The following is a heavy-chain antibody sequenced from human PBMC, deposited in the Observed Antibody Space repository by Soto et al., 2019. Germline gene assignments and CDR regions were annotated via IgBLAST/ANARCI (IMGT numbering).Heavy chain of an antibody. D-gene: IGHD3-22*01. Sequence: SETLSLTCIVSGDSIISIDYYWTWIRQRPEKGLEWIGNIYFRGNTYYSPSLESRLTISVDTSKNQFSLKLTSVTAADTAVYYCAREGGSYDSGGYLIRGAFDIWGQGTMVTVSS. CDR1: GDSIISIDYY. V-gene: IGHV4-31*03. J-gene: IGHJ3*02. CDR3: AREGGSYDSGGYLIRGAFDI. CDR2: IYFRGNT.